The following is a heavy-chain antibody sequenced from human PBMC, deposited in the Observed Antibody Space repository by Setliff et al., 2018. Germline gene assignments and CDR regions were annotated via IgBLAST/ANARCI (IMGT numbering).Heavy chain of an antibody. Sequence: SETLSLTCTVSGDSISDASIMAWIRQPPGKGLEWIGYIYYSGSTNYNPSLKSRVTISVDTSKNQFSLKLSSVTAADTAVYYCARNMGMGQRDYFDYWGRGTLVTVSS. CDR2: IYYSGST. V-gene: IGHV4-59*01. CDR3: ARNMGMGQRDYFDY. D-gene: IGHD6-13*01. CDR1: GDSISDAS. J-gene: IGHJ4*02.